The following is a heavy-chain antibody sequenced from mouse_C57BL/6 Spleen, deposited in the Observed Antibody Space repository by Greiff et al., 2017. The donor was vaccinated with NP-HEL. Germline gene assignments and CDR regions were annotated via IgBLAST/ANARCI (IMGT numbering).Heavy chain of an antibody. Sequence: EVQLQQSGPELVKPGASVKISCKASGYTFTDYYMNWVKQSHGKSLEWIGDINPNNGGTSYNQKFKGKATLTVDKSSSTAYMELRSLTSEDSAVYYWAAYYYGGGFAYWGQGTLVTVSA. CDR3: AAYYYGGGFAY. D-gene: IGHD1-1*01. V-gene: IGHV1-26*01. J-gene: IGHJ3*01. CDR2: INPNNGGT. CDR1: GYTFTDYY.